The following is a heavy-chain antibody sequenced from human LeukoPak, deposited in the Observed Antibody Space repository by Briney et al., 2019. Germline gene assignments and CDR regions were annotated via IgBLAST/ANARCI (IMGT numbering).Heavy chain of an antibody. D-gene: IGHD3-10*01. CDR2: IYHSGKS. V-gene: IGHV4-38-2*02. J-gene: IGHJ6*03. CDR3: ARGPYYYGSGSPGYYYYYYMDV. CDR1: GYSISSGYY. Sequence: SETLSLTCSVSGYSISSGYYWDWIRQPPGKGLEWIASIYHSGKSYYNPSLESRVTISVDTSKNQISLKLRSVTAADTAVYYCARGPYYYGSGSPGYYYYYYMDVWGKGTTVTISS.